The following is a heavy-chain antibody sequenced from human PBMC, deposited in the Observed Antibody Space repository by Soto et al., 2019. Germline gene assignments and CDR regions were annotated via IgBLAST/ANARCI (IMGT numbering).Heavy chain of an antibody. CDR1: GFTFSSYW. CDR3: ARDKAARPYYYYYGMDV. D-gene: IGHD6-6*01. CDR2: IKQDGSEK. V-gene: IGHV3-7*03. J-gene: IGHJ6*02. Sequence: VQLVESGGGLVQPGGSLRLSCAASGFTFSSYWMSWVRQAPGKGLEWVANIKQDGSEKYYVDSVKGRFTISRDNAKNSLYLQMNSLRAEDTAVYYCARDKAARPYYYYYGMDVWGQGTTVTVSS.